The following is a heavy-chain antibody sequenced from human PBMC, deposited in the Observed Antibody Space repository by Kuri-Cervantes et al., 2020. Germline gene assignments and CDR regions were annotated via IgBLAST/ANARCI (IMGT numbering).Heavy chain of an antibody. V-gene: IGHV3-21*01. CDR1: GFTFSSYS. D-gene: IGHD5-24*01. CDR3: ARDRGDDYNF. Sequence: GESLKISCAASGFTFSSYSMNWVRQAPGKGLEWVSSISSSSSYIYYADSVKGRFTISRDNAKNSLYLQMNSLRAEDTAVYYCARDRGDDYNFWGQGTLVTVSS. J-gene: IGHJ4*02. CDR2: ISSSSSYI.